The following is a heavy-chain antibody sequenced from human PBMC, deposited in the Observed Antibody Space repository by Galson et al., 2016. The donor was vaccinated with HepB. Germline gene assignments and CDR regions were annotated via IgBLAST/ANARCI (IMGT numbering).Heavy chain of an antibody. CDR3: VRENWYHYIL. CDR2: INTNDGR. CDR1: GFSVITF. Sequence: SLRLSCAVSGFSVITFMAWVRQAPGKGLEWVSLINTNDGRTYADSVQGRFTISRDTSKNTLYLQMDSLRPEDTAVYYCVRENWYHYILWGQGTQVTVSS. D-gene: IGHD3-10*02. V-gene: IGHV3-53*01. J-gene: IGHJ4*02.